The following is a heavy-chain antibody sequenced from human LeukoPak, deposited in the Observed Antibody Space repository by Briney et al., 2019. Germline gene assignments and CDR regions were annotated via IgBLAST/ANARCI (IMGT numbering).Heavy chain of an antibody. D-gene: IGHD3-22*01. J-gene: IGHJ4*02. V-gene: IGHV1-2*02. CDR3: ATSDASNYADY. CDR2: INPNSGGT. Sequence: ASVKVSCKASGYSFTAYYMRWVRQAPGQGLEWMGWINPNSGGTNYAQRFQGRVTMTRDTSINTGYMELSSLRSDDTAVYYCATSDASNYADYWGQGTLVTVSS. CDR1: GYSFTAYY.